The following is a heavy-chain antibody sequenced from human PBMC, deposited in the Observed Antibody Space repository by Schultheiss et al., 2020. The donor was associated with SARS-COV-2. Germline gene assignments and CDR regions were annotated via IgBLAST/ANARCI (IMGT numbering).Heavy chain of an antibody. CDR3: ARALPGATSDY. V-gene: IGHV4-34*01. D-gene: IGHD5-12*01. CDR2: INHSGST. CDR1: GGSISSYY. Sequence: SQTLSLTCTVSGGSISSYYWSWIRQPPGKGLEWIGEINHSGSTNYNPSLKSRVTISVDTSKNQFSLKLSSVTAADTAVYYCARALPGATSDYWGQGTLVTVSS. J-gene: IGHJ4*02.